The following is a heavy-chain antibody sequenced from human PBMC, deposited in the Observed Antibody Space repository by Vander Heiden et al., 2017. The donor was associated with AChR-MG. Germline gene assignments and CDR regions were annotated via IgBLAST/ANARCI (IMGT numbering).Heavy chain of an antibody. V-gene: IGHV4-34*01. CDR1: GGSFSGYY. J-gene: IGHJ4*02. D-gene: IGHD3-22*01. CDR2: INHSGST. CDR3: ASFQRLSGYYYVFSGTTY. Sequence: QVQLQQWGAGLLKPSETLSLTCAVYGGSFSGYYWSWIRQPPGKGLEWIGEINHSGSTNYTKSLNRRVTISVDTSKNQFSRKLRSVTAADPAVYYCASFQRLSGYYYVFSGTTYWGQGTLVTVSS.